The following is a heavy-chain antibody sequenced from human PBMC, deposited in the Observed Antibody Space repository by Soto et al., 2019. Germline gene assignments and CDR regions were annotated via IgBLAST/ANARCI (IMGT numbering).Heavy chain of an antibody. V-gene: IGHV1-18*01. D-gene: IGHD1-1*01. CDR1: GYTFTTYG. CDR3: VRGGILEANRPYYYYGLDV. CDR2: VSPYNGNT. Sequence: ASVKVSCKAFGYTFTTYGLSWVRQAPGQGLEWMGWVSPYNGNTYYAPRLQGRVTMTTDTSTTTAYMSLRSLRSDDTAIYYCVRGGILEANRPYYYYGLDVWGQGTPVTVSS. J-gene: IGHJ6*02.